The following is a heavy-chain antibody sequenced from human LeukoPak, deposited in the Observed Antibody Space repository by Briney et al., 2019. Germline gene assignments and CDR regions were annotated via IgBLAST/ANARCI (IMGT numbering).Heavy chain of an antibody. CDR2: MNPNSGDT. D-gene: IGHD3-10*01. J-gene: IGHJ4*02. Sequence: ASAKVSCKASGYTFTSYDINWVRQAPGQGLEWMGWMNPNSGDTGYAQKFQGRATMTRNTSISTAYMELSSLRSEDTAVFYCARDTQGVRGLIRDPDYWGQGTLVTVSS. V-gene: IGHV1-8*01. CDR3: ARDTQGVRGLIRDPDY. CDR1: GYTFTSYD.